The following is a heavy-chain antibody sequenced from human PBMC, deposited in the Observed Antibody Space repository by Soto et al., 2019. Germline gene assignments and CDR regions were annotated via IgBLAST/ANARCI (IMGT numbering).Heavy chain of an antibody. J-gene: IGHJ4*02. V-gene: IGHV1-18*01. D-gene: IGHD3-9*01. CDR2: INAYNGNT. Sequence: QVQLVQSGAEVKKPGASVKVSCKASGYTFTSYGISWVRQAPGQGLEWMGWINAYNGNTNYAQNLQGRLTMTTDTSTSTAYTDLRSLVSDATAVHSSARDWLGVTYWGPGTLATVST. CDR3: ARDWLGVTY. CDR1: GYTFTSYG.